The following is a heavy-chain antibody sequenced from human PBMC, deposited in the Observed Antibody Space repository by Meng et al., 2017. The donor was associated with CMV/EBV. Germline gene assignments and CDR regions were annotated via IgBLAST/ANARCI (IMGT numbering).Heavy chain of an antibody. V-gene: IGHV3-30-3*01. CDR2: ISYDGSNK. CDR3: ARDRKVVPAGGWFDP. J-gene: IGHJ5*02. CDR1: GFTFSSYA. D-gene: IGHD2-2*01. Sequence: GESLKISCAASGFTFSSYAMHWVRQAPGKGLEWVAVISYDGSNKYYADSVKGRFTISRDNSKNTLYLQMNSLRAEDTAVYYCARDRKVVPAGGWFDPWGQGTLVTVSS.